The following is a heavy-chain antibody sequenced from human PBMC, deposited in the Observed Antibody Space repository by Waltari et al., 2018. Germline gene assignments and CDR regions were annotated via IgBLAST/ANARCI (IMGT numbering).Heavy chain of an antibody. CDR1: GFTFSSYA. Sequence: EVQLVESGGGLVQPGGSLRLSCAAAGFTFSSYAMSWVRKAPGKGLEWVSAISGSGGSTYYADSVKGRFTISRDNSKNTLYLQMNSLRAEDTAVYYCAKGRLITMIVEDMDVWGKGTTVTVSS. CDR3: AKGRLITMIVEDMDV. D-gene: IGHD3-22*01. CDR2: ISGSGGST. V-gene: IGHV3-23*04. J-gene: IGHJ6*03.